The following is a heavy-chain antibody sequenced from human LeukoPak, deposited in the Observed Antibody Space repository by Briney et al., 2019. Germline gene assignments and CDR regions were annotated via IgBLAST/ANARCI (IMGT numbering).Heavy chain of an antibody. CDR3: AKDLIRVVVVALDY. V-gene: IGHV3-30*02. J-gene: IGHJ4*02. D-gene: IGHD2-15*01. Sequence: GGSLRLSCAASGFTFSSYGIHWVRQAPGKGLEWVAFIRYDGSNKYYADSVKGRFTISRDNSKNTLYLQMNSLRAEDTAVYYCAKDLIRVVVVALDYWGQGTLVTVSS. CDR2: IRYDGSNK. CDR1: GFTFSSYG.